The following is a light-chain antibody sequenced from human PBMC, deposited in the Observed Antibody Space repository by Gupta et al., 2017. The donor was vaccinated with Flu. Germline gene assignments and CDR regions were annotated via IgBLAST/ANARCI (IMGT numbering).Light chain of an antibody. J-gene: IGKJ4*01. CDR1: QSVSSDY. Sequence: GERATLSCRASQSVSSDYLVWYQQKPGQAPSLLISGASNRASGIPDRFSGSGSGTDFTLTISRLEPEDFGVYYCQQFGGSLTFGGGTKVEI. CDR3: QQFGGSLT. V-gene: IGKV3-20*01. CDR2: GAS.